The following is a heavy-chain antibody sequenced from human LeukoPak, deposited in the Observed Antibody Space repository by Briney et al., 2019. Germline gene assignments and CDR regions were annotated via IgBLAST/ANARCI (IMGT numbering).Heavy chain of an antibody. CDR3: ARSHGYSYGYNY. CDR2: IYYSGNT. Sequence: SETLSLTCTVSGGSISSYYWGWIRQPPGKGLEWIGSIYYSGNTYYNPSLKSRVTISVDTSKNQFSLKLSSVTAADTAVYYCARSHGYSYGYNYWGQGTLVTVSS. V-gene: IGHV4-39*01. J-gene: IGHJ4*02. D-gene: IGHD5-18*01. CDR1: GGSISSYY.